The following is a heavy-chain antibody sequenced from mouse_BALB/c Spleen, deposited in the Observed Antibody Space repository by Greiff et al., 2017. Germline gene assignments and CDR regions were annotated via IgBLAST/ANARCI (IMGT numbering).Heavy chain of an antibody. Sequence: DVQLVESGPGLVKPSQSLSLTCTVTGYSITSDYAWNWIRQFPGNKLEWMGYISYSGSTSYNPSLKSRISITRDTSKNQFFLQLNSVTTEDTATYYCARGGSGNYDYWGQGTTLTVSS. CDR3: ARGGSGNYDY. J-gene: IGHJ2*01. CDR2: ISYSGST. CDR1: GYSITSDYA. V-gene: IGHV3-2*02. D-gene: IGHD2-1*01.